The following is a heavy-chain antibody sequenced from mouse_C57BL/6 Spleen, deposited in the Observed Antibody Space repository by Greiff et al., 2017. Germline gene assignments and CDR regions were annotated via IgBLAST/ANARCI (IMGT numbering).Heavy chain of an antibody. J-gene: IGHJ2*01. CDR3: ARITTVVDNY. D-gene: IGHD1-1*01. CDR1: GYTFTSYA. Sequence: QVQLQQSGAELARPGASVKLSCKASGYTFTSYAISWVKQRTGQGLEWIGEFYPSSGNTYYNEKFKGKATLTADKSSSTAYMELRSLTSEDSAVYFCARITTVVDNYWGQGTTLTVSS. V-gene: IGHV1-81*01. CDR2: FYPSSGNT.